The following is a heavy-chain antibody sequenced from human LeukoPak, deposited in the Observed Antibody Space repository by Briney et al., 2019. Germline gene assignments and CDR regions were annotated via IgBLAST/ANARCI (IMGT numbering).Heavy chain of an antibody. CDR3: ARDGGIGGTCYSDY. CDR1: GFTFSSYG. V-gene: IGHV3-33*01. J-gene: IGHJ4*02. D-gene: IGHD2-15*01. CDR2: MWYDGSNK. Sequence: GRSLRLSCAASGFTFSSYGMHWVRQAPGKGLEWVAVMWYDGSNKYYADSVKGRFTISRDNSKNTLYLQMNSLRAEDTAVYYCARDGGIGGTCYSDYWGQGTLVTVSS.